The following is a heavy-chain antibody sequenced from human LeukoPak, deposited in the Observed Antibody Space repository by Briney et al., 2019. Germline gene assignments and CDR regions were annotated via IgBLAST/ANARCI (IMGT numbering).Heavy chain of an antibody. CDR3: ARGDAGYYYDSGPLTA. J-gene: IGHJ5*02. CDR2: IYTSGST. V-gene: IGHV4-4*07. D-gene: IGHD3-22*01. Sequence: PSETLSLTCTVSGGSISSYYWSWIRQPAGKGLEWTGRIYTSGSTNYNPSLKSRVTMSVDTSKNQFSLKLSSVTAADTAVYYCARGDAGYYYDSGPLTAWGQGTLVTVSS. CDR1: GGSISSYY.